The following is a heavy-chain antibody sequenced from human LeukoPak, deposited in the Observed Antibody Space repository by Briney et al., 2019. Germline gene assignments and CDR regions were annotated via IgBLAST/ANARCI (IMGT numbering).Heavy chain of an antibody. CDR1: GYTFTSYS. D-gene: IGHD3-16*01. CDR2: ISAYNGNT. Sequence: ASVKVSCKASGYTFTSYSISWVRQAPGQGLEWMGWISAYNGNTNYAQKLQGRVTMTTDTSTSTAYMELRSLRSDDTAVYYCARGRIYDYVWGSLTGWFDPWGQGTLVTVSS. V-gene: IGHV1-18*01. J-gene: IGHJ5*02. CDR3: ARGRIYDYVWGSLTGWFDP.